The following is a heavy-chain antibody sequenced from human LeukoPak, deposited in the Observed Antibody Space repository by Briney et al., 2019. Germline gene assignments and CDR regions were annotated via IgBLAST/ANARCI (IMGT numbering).Heavy chain of an antibody. D-gene: IGHD3-10*01. CDR2: INHSGST. V-gene: IGHV4-34*01. CDR3: ARRKAYYYGSGSYSGYYYYYYMDV. J-gene: IGHJ6*03. Sequence: SETLSLTCAAYGGSFSGYYWSWIRQPPGKGLEWIGEINHSGSTNYNPSLKSRVTISVDTSKNQFSLKLSSVTAADTAVYYCARRKAYYYGSGSYSGYYYYYYMDVWGKGTTVTVSS. CDR1: GGSFSGYY.